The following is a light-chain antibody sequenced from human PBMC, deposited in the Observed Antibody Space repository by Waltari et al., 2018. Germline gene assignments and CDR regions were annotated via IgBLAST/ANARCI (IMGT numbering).Light chain of an antibody. CDR2: GAS. J-gene: IGKJ5*01. Sequence: EIVLTQSPGTLSLSPGERATLSCRASQSVSSSYLAWYQQKPGQAPRLLIYGASSRATGIPDRFSGSGSGTGFTLTISSLEPEDFAVYYCQQYGSSPPLITFGQGTRLEIK. CDR1: QSVSSSY. CDR3: QQYGSSPPLIT. V-gene: IGKV3-20*01.